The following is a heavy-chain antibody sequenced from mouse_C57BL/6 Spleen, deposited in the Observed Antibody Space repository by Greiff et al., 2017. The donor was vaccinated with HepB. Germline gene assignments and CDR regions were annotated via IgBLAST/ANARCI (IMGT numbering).Heavy chain of an antibody. J-gene: IGHJ4*01. CDR1: GFSLTSYA. D-gene: IGHD1-1*01. V-gene: IGHV2-9-1*01. CDR3: ARHYCGSSYKDAMDY. CDR2: IWTGGGT. Sequence: VQLQQSGPGLVAPSQSLSITCTVSGFSLTSYAISWVRQPPGKGLEWLGVIWTGGGTNYNSALKSGLSISKDNSKSQVFLKMNSLQTDDTARYYCARHYCGSSYKDAMDYWGQGTSVTVSS.